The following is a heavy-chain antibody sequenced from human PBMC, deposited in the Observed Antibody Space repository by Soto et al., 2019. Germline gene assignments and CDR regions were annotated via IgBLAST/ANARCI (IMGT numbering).Heavy chain of an antibody. CDR2: ISAYNGNT. CDR1: GYTFTSYG. D-gene: IGHD3-22*01. V-gene: IGHV1-18*04. CDR3: ATLKVYDSSGYYPLGFDY. J-gene: IGHJ4*02. Sequence: ASVKVSGKASGYTFTSYGISGVRQAPGQGLEWMGWISAYNGNTNYAQKLQGRVTMTTDTSTSTAYMELRSLRSDDTAVYYCATLKVYDSSGYYPLGFDYWGQGTLVTVSS.